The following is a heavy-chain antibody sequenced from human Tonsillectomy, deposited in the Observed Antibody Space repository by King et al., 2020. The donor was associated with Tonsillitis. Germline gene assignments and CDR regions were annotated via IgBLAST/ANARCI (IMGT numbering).Heavy chain of an antibody. J-gene: IGHJ6*02. V-gene: IGHV2-26*01. CDR2: IFSNDEK. Sequence: VTLKESGPVLVKPTETLTLTCTVSGFSLSNARMGMSWIRQPPGKALEWLAHIFSNDEKTYSTSLKSRVSISKDTSKSQVVLTMTNMDPVDTATYYCARTTRYNWNYDGMDVWGQGTTVTVSS. CDR1: GFSLSNARMG. CDR3: ARTTRYNWNYDGMDV. D-gene: IGHD1-20*01.